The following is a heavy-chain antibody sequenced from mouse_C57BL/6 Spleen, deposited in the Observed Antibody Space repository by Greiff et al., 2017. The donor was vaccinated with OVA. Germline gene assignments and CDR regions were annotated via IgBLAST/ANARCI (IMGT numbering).Heavy chain of an antibody. CDR3: SRVYYGYDDY. CDR1: GFTFSDYY. J-gene: IGHJ2*01. V-gene: IGHV5-16*01. CDR2: INYDGSST. D-gene: IGHD2-2*01. Sequence: EVKLVESEGGLVQPGSSMKLSCTASGFTFSDYYMAWVRQVPEKGLEWVANINYDGSSTYYLDSLKSRFIISRDNAKNMLYLQMSSLKSEDTATYYCSRVYYGYDDYWGQGTTLTVSS.